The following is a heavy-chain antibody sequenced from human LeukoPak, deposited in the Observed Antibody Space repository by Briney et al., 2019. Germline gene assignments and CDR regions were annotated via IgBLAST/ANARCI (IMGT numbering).Heavy chain of an antibody. CDR2: INPSGGST. J-gene: IGHJ5*02. CDR3: ARDEGGNGFDP. CDR1: GYTFTSYY. V-gene: IGHV1-46*01. Sequence: RASVKVSCKASGYTFTSYYMHWVRQAPGQGLEWMGIINPSGGSTSYAQKFQGRVTMTRDTSTSTVYMELSSLRAEDTAVYYCARDEGGNGFDPWGQGTLVTVSS.